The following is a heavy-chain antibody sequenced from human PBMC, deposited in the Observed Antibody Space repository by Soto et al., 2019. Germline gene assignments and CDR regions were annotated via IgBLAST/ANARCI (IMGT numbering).Heavy chain of an antibody. V-gene: IGHV3-23*01. J-gene: IGHJ4*02. CDR3: AKDWCSGTTCYCLEN. CDR1: GFTFSSYA. CDR2: VSGSSGSK. Sequence: PGGSLRLSCAASGFTFSSYAMSGVRQAPGKGLEWVSSVSGSSGSKSYADSVKGRFTISRDNSKSTVYLQMNSLRAEDTAVYFCAKDWCSGTTCYCLENWGQGTLVTVSS. D-gene: IGHD1-7*01.